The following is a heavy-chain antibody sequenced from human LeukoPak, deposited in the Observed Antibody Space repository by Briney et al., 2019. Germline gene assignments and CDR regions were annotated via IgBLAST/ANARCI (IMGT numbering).Heavy chain of an antibody. D-gene: IGHD2-21*01. Sequence: GGSLRLSCAASGFTFRDYWMSWVRQAPGKGLEWVANIKQDGSEKYSADSVKGRFTISRDNSKNTLYLQMNSLRAEDTAVYYCAKSDCGSAGCKLLNYWGQGTLVTVSS. CDR1: GFTFRDYW. CDR3: AKSDCGSAGCKLLNY. CDR2: IKQDGSEK. V-gene: IGHV3-7*01. J-gene: IGHJ4*02.